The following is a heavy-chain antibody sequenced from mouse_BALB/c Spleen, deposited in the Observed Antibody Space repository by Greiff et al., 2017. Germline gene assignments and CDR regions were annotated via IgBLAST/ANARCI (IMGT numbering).Heavy chain of an antibody. CDR2: IRLKSNNYAT. D-gene: IGHD2-3*01. J-gene: IGHJ3*01. CDR3: TRRDYDGYYVGFAY. V-gene: IGHV6-6*02. Sequence: EVQRVESGGGLVQPGGSMKLSCVASGFTFSNYWMNWVRQSPEKGLEWVAEIRLKSNNYATHYAESVKGRFTISRDDSKSSVYLQMNNLRAEDTGIYYCTRRDYDGYYVGFAYWGQGTLVTVSA. CDR1: GFTFSNYW.